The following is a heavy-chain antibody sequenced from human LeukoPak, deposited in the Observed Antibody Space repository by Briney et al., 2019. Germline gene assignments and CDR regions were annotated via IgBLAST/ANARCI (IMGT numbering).Heavy chain of an antibody. CDR3: ARGGTSSGSPTPNWFDP. J-gene: IGHJ5*02. V-gene: IGHV4-4*07. Sequence: PSETLSLTCTVSGGSISSYHWSWIRQPAGKGLEWIGRIYTGGSTNYNPSLKSRVTMSVDTSKNQFSLKLSSVTAADTAVYYCARGGTSSGSPTPNWFDPWGQGTLVTVSS. CDR1: GGSISSYH. CDR2: IYTGGST. D-gene: IGHD3-10*01.